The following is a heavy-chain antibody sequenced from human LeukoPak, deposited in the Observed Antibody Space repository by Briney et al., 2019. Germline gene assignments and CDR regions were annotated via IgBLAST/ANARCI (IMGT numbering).Heavy chain of an antibody. J-gene: IGHJ4*02. D-gene: IGHD6-13*01. CDR3: AKDGGYSSSKSDY. V-gene: IGHV3-23*01. Sequence: GGSLRLSCAASGFTFSDYAMSWVRQAPGKGLEWVSSTSASGGSTSYTDSVEGRFIISRDNSKNTLYLQMSSLRAEDTAVYYCAKDGGYSSSKSDYWGQGTLVTVSS. CDR1: GFTFSDYA. CDR2: TSASGGST.